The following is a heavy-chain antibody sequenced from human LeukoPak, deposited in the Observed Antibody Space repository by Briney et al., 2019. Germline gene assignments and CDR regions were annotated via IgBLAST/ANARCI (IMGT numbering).Heavy chain of an antibody. CDR3: ARDLGIAAAGDTNNWFDP. Sequence: ASVKVSCKASGYTFTSYYMHWVRQAPGQGLEWMGIINPSGGSTSYAQKFQGRVTMTRDTSTSTVYMELSSLRSEDTAVYYCARDLGIAAAGDTNNWFDPWGQGTLVTVSS. CDR2: INPSGGST. J-gene: IGHJ5*02. V-gene: IGHV1-46*01. CDR1: GYTFTSYY. D-gene: IGHD6-13*01.